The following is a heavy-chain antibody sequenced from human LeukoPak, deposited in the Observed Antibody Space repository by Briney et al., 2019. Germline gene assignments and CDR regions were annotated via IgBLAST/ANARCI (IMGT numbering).Heavy chain of an antibody. CDR1: GFTFSSYG. CDR2: IWYDGSKT. V-gene: IGHV3-33*06. CDR3: AKVPQFWSGYYTGPSIGWFDP. D-gene: IGHD3-3*02. J-gene: IGHJ5*02. Sequence: GGSLRLSCAASGFTFSSYGMHWVRQAPGKGLEWVAVIWYDGSKTYYADSVKGRFTISRDNSKNTLYLQMNSLGAEDTAVYYCAKVPQFWSGYYTGPSIGWFDPWGQGTLVTVSS.